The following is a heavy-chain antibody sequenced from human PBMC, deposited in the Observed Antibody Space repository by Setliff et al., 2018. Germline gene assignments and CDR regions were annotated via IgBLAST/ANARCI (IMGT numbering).Heavy chain of an antibody. CDR1: GESFSNNY. CDR2: SDHGGNT. Sequence: PSETLSLTCSVYGESFSNNYWSWIRQSPGTGLEWIGESDHGGNTTIHPSLKSRLTISVDTSKNQFSLILRSVTAADTAVYYCARGRMRGSCSGPSCTYDPFDIWGQGTPVTVSS. V-gene: IGHV4-34*01. CDR3: ARGRMRGSCSGPSCTYDPFDI. J-gene: IGHJ3*02. D-gene: IGHD2-2*01.